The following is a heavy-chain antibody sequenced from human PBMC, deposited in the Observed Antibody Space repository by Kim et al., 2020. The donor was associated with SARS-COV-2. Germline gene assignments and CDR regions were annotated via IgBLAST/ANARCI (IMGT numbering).Heavy chain of an antibody. CDR1: VFTFSSHA. D-gene: IGHD2-8*02. Sequence: GGSLRLSCAASVFTFSSHALHWVRQAPGKGLEWVTIIWDDGSKTFYADSVKGRFTISRDNSKNTLYLQMNSLRDEDTAVYYCARDPHNTGYGLFDFWGQGTLVTVSS. CDR2: IWDDGSKT. V-gene: IGHV3-30*04. J-gene: IGHJ4*02. CDR3: ARDPHNTGYGLFDF.